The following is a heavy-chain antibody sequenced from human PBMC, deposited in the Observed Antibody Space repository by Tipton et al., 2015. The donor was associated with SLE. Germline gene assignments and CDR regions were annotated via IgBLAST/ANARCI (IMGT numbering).Heavy chain of an antibody. CDR2: ISGSGGST. V-gene: IGHV3-23*01. D-gene: IGHD3-10*01. CDR3: AKEGYYGSGTRDAFDI. CDR1: GFTFSSYA. Sequence: SLRLSCAASGFTFSSYAMSWVRQAPGKGLEWVSAISGSGGSTYYADSVKGRFTISRDNSKNTLYLQMNSLRAEDMAVYYCAKEGYYGSGTRDAFDIWGQGTMVTVSS. J-gene: IGHJ3*02.